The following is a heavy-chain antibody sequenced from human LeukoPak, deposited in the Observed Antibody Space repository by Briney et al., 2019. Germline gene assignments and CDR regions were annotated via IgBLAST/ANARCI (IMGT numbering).Heavy chain of an antibody. D-gene: IGHD5-24*01. V-gene: IGHV6-1*01. Sequence: SQTLSLTCAISGDSVSSTSAAWNWIRQSPSRGLKWLGRPYNRSKWYNDYAVSVKSRITINPDTSKNQFSLQLNSVTPEDTAVYYCARGQIEMATIMDYYYGMDVWGQGTTVTVSS. CDR2: PYNRSKWYN. CDR1: GDSVSSTSAA. CDR3: ARGQIEMATIMDYYYGMDV. J-gene: IGHJ6*02.